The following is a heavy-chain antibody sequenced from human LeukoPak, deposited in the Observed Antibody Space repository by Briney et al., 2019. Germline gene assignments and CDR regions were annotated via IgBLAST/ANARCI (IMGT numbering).Heavy chain of an antibody. CDR1: GFTFSSYV. V-gene: IGHV3-48*03. CDR3: ARERMDTMGDAFDI. CDR2: ISSSGSTI. Sequence: TGGSLRLSCAASGFTFSSYVMNWVRQAPGKGLEWVSYISSSGSTIYYADSVKGRFTISRDNAKNSLYLQMNSLRAEDTAVYYCARERMDTMGDAFDIWGQGTMVTVSS. J-gene: IGHJ3*02. D-gene: IGHD5-12*01.